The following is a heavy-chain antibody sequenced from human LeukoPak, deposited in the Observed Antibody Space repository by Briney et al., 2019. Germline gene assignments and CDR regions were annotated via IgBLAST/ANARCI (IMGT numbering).Heavy chain of an antibody. D-gene: IGHD5-12*01. V-gene: IGHV1-18*04. CDR2: ISSFNDNT. CDR1: GYTFSRYG. Sequence: GASVKVSCKASGYTFSRYGLSWVRQAPGQGLEWMGWISSFNDNTNYAQKFQGRVTMTTDTSTSTAYMELRSLRSDDTAVYYCTRDYLVYNGYVTGDFDYWGQGTLVTVSS. J-gene: IGHJ4*02. CDR3: TRDYLVYNGYVTGDFDY.